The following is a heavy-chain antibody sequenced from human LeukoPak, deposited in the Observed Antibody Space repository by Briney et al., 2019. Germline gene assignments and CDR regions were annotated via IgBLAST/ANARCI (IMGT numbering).Heavy chain of an antibody. CDR2: ISISSSTI. J-gene: IGHJ4*02. CDR1: GFIFSSYS. V-gene: IGHV3-48*01. Sequence: GRSLRLSCAASGFIFSSYSMNWVRQAPGKGLEWVSYISISSSTIYYADSVKGRFTISRDNSKNTLYLQMNSLRAEDTAVYYCARDGYNSPLDYWGQGTLVTVSS. D-gene: IGHD5-24*01. CDR3: ARDGYNSPLDY.